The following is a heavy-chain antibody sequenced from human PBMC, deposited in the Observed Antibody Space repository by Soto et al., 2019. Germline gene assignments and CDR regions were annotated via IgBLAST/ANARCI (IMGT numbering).Heavy chain of an antibody. CDR1: GGSISSSSYY. CDR2: IYYSGST. J-gene: IGHJ5*02. CDR3: VPSNWFDP. Sequence: QLQLQESGPGLVKPSETLSLTCTVSGGSISSSSYYWGWIRQPPGKGLEWIGSIYYSGSTYYNPSLKSRVTISVDTSKTQFALTLSSVTAADTAVYYCVPSNWFDPWGQGTLVTVSS. V-gene: IGHV4-39*01.